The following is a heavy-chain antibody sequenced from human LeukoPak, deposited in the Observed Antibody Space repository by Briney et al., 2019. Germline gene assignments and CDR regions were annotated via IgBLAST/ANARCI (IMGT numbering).Heavy chain of an antibody. V-gene: IGHV1-24*01. CDR3: ARAISSGWYDVRYYYYYYMDV. CDR2: FDPEDGET. Sequence: ASVKVSCKVSGYTLTELSMHWVRQAPGKGLEWMGGFDPEDGETIYAQKFQGRVTMTRDTSTSTVYMELSSLRSEDTAVYYCARAISSGWYDVRYYYYYYMDVWGKGTTVTVSS. J-gene: IGHJ6*03. CDR1: GYTLTELS. D-gene: IGHD6-19*01.